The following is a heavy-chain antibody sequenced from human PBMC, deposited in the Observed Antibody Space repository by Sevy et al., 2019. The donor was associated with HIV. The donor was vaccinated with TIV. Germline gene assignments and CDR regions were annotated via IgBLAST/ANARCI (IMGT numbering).Heavy chain of an antibody. CDR3: AREGPLSGYDFWSGYYKGGGYYFDY. CDR1: GGSISSYY. J-gene: IGHJ4*02. D-gene: IGHD3-3*01. CDR2: IYYSGST. Sequence: SESLSLTCTVSGGSISSYYWSWIRQPPGKGLEWIGYIYYSGSTNYNPSLKSRVTISVDTSKNQFSLKLSSVTAAGTAVYYCAREGPLSGYDFWSGYYKGGGYYFDYWGQGTLVTVSS. V-gene: IGHV4-59*01.